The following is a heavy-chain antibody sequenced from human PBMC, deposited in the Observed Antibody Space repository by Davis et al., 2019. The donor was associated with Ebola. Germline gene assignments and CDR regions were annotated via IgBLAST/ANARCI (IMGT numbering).Heavy chain of an antibody. CDR1: GASISSSGYY. Sequence: MPSETLSLTCTVSGASISSSGYYWGWVRQPPVKGLEWIGSFDYSGSTYYNPSLKSRVTISVDTSKNQFSLKLSSVTAADTAVYYCARHHGGNSGYDLDYWGQGTLVTVSS. CDR3: ARHHGGNSGYDLDY. J-gene: IGHJ4*02. V-gene: IGHV4-39*01. D-gene: IGHD5-12*01. CDR2: FDYSGST.